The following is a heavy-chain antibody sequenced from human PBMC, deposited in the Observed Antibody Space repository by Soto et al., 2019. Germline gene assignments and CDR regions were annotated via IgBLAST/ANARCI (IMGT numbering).Heavy chain of an antibody. Sequence: SETLSLTCTVSGGSISSSSYYWGWIRQPPGKGLEWIGSIYYSGSTYYNPSLKSRVTISVDTSKNQFSLKLSSVTAADTAVYYCARYRLGNYVDYWGQGTLVTVSS. D-gene: IGHD7-27*01. CDR2: IYYSGST. CDR1: GGSISSSSYY. CDR3: ARYRLGNYVDY. V-gene: IGHV4-39*01. J-gene: IGHJ4*02.